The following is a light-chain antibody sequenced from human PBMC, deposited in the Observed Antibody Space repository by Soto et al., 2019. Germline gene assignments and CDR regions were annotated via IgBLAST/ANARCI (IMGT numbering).Light chain of an antibody. J-gene: IGKJ4*01. CDR1: QSVSSD. CDR3: QQYGSSLT. CDR2: GAS. Sequence: MVMTQSPATLSVSPGERATLSCRASQSVSSDLAWYQQKPGQAPRLLIYGASSRATGIPDRFSGSGSGTDFTLTISRLEPEDFAVYYCQQYGSSLTFGGGTKV. V-gene: IGKV3-20*01.